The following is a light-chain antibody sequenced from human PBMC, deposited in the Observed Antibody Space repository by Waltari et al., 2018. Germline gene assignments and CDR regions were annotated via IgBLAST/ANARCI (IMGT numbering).Light chain of an antibody. V-gene: IGKV4-1*01. CDR1: QSVLYNFNNKNY. CDR3: QQYLTLPYS. CDR2: WAS. J-gene: IGKJ2*03. Sequence: EMTQSPDSLPVSLRERATITCQSSQSVLYNFNNKNYLAWFQLKPGQPPTLLIRWASTREPGVPDRFSGSGSGTDFTLTISSLQTEDVAVYYCQQYLTLPYSFGQGTKLEIK.